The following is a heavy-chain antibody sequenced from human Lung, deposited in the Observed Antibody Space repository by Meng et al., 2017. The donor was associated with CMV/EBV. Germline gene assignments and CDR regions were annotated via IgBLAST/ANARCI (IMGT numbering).Heavy chain of an antibody. Sequence: QRRLKGSGPGLVKAAGTLSITCGVAGVSTSSNIRWTWVRQPPGKGLEWIGDIDDSGSTNYNPSLNSRISISLDKSKNHFSLKVNSVTAADTAVYYCARGRQDAWELLAYWGQGALVTVAS. CDR2: IDDSGST. CDR3: ARGRQDAWELLAY. J-gene: IGHJ4*02. D-gene: IGHD1-26*01. CDR1: GVSTSSNIR. V-gene: IGHV4-4*02.